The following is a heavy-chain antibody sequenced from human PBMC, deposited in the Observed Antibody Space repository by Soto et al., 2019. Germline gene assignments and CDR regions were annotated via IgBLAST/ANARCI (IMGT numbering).Heavy chain of an antibody. V-gene: IGHV4-30-2*01. CDR1: GGSISSGGYS. CDR3: ARVRGGSYSDY. D-gene: IGHD5-18*01. Sequence: PSETLSLTCAVSGGSISSGGYSWSWIRQPPGKGLEWIGYIYHSGSTYYNPSLKSRVTISVDTSKNQFSLKLSSVTAADTAVYYCARVRGGSYSDYWGQGTLVTVSS. J-gene: IGHJ4*02. CDR2: IYHSGST.